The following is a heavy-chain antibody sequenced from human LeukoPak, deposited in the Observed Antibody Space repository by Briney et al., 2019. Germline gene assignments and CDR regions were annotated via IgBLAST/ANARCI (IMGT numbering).Heavy chain of an antibody. J-gene: IGHJ6*02. D-gene: IGHD5-12*01. CDR1: GFTLRMCG. Sequence: GGSLRLSYVGSGFTLRMCGMHWVRQAPGKGLEWIAVMSHDGGIEKYAGSVKGRFTISRDNSRETLFLQMNSLRSDDTAVYYCARAKIIYSITHMDVWGQGTTVTVSS. CDR2: MSHDGGIE. CDR3: ARAKIIYSITHMDV. V-gene: IGHV3-30*03.